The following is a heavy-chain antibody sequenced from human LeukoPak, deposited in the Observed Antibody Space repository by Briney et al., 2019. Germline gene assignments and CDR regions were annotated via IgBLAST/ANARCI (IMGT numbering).Heavy chain of an antibody. V-gene: IGHV3-30*04. CDR2: ISFDGSHE. CDR3: ARALSGYTNDNRAL. CDR1: GFPFSSYA. D-gene: IGHD5-18*01. Sequence: PGGSLRLSCAASGFPFSSYAMHWVRQAPGKGLEWVAVISFDGSHEYYADSVRGRFTVSRDNSKNTLNLQMNSPRGEDTAVYYCARALSGYTNDNRALWGQGTLVTVSS. J-gene: IGHJ4*02.